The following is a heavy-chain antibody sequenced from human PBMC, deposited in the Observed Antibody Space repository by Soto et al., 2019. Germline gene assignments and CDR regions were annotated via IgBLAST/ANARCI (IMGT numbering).Heavy chain of an antibody. V-gene: IGHV4-31*03. CDR2: IYYSGST. D-gene: IGHD3-3*01. Sequence: TLSLTCTVSGGSISSGGYYWSWIRQHPGKGLEWIGYIYYSGSTYYNPSLKSRVTISVDTSKNQFSLKLSSVTAADTAVYYCARGSDFWSGKALGESWFDPWGQGTLVTVSS. J-gene: IGHJ5*02. CDR1: GGSISSGGYY. CDR3: ARGSDFWSGKALGESWFDP.